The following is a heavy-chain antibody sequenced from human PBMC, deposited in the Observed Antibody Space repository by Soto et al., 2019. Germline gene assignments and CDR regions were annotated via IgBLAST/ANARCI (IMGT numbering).Heavy chain of an antibody. Sequence: EVRLVESGGGLVQPGGSLRLSCAASGFTFSNYWMAWVRQAPGKGLQWVANIKQEGSEKYYVDSVKGRFTISRDNADNSLDLQMTRLRDEDTAVYYCAREGLFYDFWSGYTHYFDSWGHGTLVTVSS. CDR3: AREGLFYDFWSGYTHYFDS. CDR2: IKQEGSEK. CDR1: GFTFSNYW. V-gene: IGHV3-7*03. J-gene: IGHJ4*01. D-gene: IGHD3-3*01.